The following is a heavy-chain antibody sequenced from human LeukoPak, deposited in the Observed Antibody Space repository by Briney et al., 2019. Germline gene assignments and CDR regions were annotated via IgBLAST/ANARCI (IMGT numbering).Heavy chain of an antibody. V-gene: IGHV3-30*04. J-gene: IGHJ3*02. CDR1: GFTFSSYA. D-gene: IGHD7-27*01. Sequence: GGSLRLSCAASGFTFSSYAMHWVRQAPGKGLEWVAVISYDGSNKYYADSVKGRFTISRDNSKNTLYLQMNSLRAEDTAVYYCAREELGPDAFDIWGQGTMVTVSS. CDR3: AREELGPDAFDI. CDR2: ISYDGSNK.